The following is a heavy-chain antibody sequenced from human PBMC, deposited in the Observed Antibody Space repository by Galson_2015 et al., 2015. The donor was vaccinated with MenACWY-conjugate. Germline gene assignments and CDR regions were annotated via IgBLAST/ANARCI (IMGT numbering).Heavy chain of an antibody. D-gene: IGHD1-1*01. J-gene: IGHJ6*02. CDR1: RFTFNSYA. V-gene: IGHV3-23*01. CDR2: ISGSGGST. Sequence: SLRLSCAASRFTFNSYAMSWVRQAPGKGLEWVSGISGSGGSTSHAYSVNGRFPILRDNSKNTLSLQMNSLRAEDTAVYYCAKDLETTPFYYSGMDVWGLGTTVTVSS. CDR3: AKDLETTPFYYSGMDV.